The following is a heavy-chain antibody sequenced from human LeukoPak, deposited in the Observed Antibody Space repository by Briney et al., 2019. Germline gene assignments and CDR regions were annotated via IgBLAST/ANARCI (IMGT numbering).Heavy chain of an antibody. CDR3: ARDPSGYFNY. J-gene: IGHJ4*02. V-gene: IGHV4-61*01. D-gene: IGHD3-22*01. CDR1: GGSVSSGNYY. CDR2: IYYSGST. Sequence: NPSETLSLTCTVSGGSVSSGNYYWSWIQQPPGKGLEWIGYIYYSGSTNYNPSLKSRVTISVDTSKNQFSLKLSSVTAADTAVYYCARDPSGYFNYWGQGTLATVSS.